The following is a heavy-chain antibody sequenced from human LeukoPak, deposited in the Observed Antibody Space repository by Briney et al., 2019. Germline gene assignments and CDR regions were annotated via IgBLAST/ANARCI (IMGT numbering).Heavy chain of an antibody. Sequence: GGSLRLSCAASGFTVSSNYMSWVRQAPGKGLEWVSVIYSGGSTYYADSVKGGFTISRDNSKNTLYLQMNSLRAEDTAVYYCARGGGTHDYYDSSPHFDYWGQGTLVTVSS. CDR1: GFTVSSNY. D-gene: IGHD3-22*01. CDR2: IYSGGST. CDR3: ARGGGTHDYYDSSPHFDY. J-gene: IGHJ4*02. V-gene: IGHV3-66*01.